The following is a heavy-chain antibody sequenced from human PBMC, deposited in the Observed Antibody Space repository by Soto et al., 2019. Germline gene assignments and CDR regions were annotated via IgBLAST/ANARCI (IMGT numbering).Heavy chain of an antibody. J-gene: IGHJ4*02. CDR1: GLSLSTSGVG. CDR2: IYWDDDK. V-gene: IGHV2-5*02. D-gene: IGHD3-3*02. Sequence: SGPTLVNPTQTLTLTCTFSGLSLSTSGVGVGWIRQPPGKALEWLALIYWDDDKRYSPSLESRLTITKDNSENQVVLTMTNMDPVDTAIYYCAHRLPYYHFDYWGQGSLVTVSS. CDR3: AHRLPYYHFDY.